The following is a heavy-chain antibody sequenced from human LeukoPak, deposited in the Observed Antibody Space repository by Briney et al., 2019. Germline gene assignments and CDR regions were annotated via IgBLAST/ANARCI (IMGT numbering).Heavy chain of an antibody. CDR3: AKRGTSYDILTGYSGFDP. D-gene: IGHD3-9*01. Sequence: GGSLRLSCAASGFTFSSYAMSWVRQAPGKGLEWVSAISNSGGSTYYADSVKGRFTISRDNSKNRLYLQVNSLRAEDTAIYYCAKRGTSYDILTGYSGFDPWGQGTLVTVSS. CDR2: ISNSGGST. J-gene: IGHJ5*02. V-gene: IGHV3-23*01. CDR1: GFTFSSYA.